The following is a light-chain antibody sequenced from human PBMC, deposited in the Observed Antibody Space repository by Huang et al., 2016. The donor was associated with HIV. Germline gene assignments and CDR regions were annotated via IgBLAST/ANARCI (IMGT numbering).Light chain of an antibody. Sequence: EIVLTQSPATLSLSPGEIATRSCRASQRVSSYLAWYQQKPGQAPRLLIYDASKRATGIPARFSGSGSGTDFTLTISSLEPEDFAGYYCQQRSNWPLTFGGGTKVEIK. CDR2: DAS. CDR1: QRVSSY. J-gene: IGKJ4*01. CDR3: QQRSNWPLT. V-gene: IGKV3-11*01.